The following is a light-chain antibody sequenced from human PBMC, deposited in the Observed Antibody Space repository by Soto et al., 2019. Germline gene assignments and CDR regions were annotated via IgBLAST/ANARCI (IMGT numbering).Light chain of an antibody. CDR1: QSVSSSY. V-gene: IGKV3-20*01. Sequence: EIVLTQSPGTRSLSPGVRASLSCRASQSVSSSYLAWYQQKPGQAPRLLIYGASSRATGIPDRFSGSGSGTEFTLTISRLEPEDFAVYYCLQYGSSPGLTFGGGTKVDIK. CDR2: GAS. J-gene: IGKJ4*01. CDR3: LQYGSSPGLT.